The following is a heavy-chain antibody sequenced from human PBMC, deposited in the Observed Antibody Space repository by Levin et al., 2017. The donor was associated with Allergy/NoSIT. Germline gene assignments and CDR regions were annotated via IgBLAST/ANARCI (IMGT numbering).Heavy chain of an antibody. D-gene: IGHD2-15*01. Sequence: PGGSLRLSCAASGFTFSSYGMHWVRQAPGKGLEWVAVIWYDGSNKYYADSVKGRFTISRDNSKNTLYLQMNSLRAEDTAVYYCARDGYCSGGSCGSYGLPLDYWGQGTLVTVSS. CDR1: GFTFSSYG. J-gene: IGHJ4*02. V-gene: IGHV3-33*01. CDR3: ARDGYCSGGSCGSYGLPLDY. CDR2: IWYDGSNK.